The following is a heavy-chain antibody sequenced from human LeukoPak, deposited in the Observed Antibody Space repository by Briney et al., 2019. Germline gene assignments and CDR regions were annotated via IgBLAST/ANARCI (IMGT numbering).Heavy chain of an antibody. CDR3: ARASPYYDDLRIDY. Sequence: PSETLSLTCTVSGGSISSYYWSWIRQPPGKGLEWIGYIYYSGSTNYNPSLKSRVTISVDTSKNQFSLKLSSVTAADTAVYYCARASPYYDDLRIDYWGQGTLVTVSS. J-gene: IGHJ4*02. CDR2: IYYSGST. V-gene: IGHV4-59*01. CDR1: GGSISSYY. D-gene: IGHD3-22*01.